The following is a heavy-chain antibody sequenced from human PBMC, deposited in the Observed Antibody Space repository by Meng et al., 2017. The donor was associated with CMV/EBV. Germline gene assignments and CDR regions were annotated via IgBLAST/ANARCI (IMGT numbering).Heavy chain of an antibody. Sequence: VFSFSGSAIHWVRQASGKGLEWVGRIRSSANSYSTAYAASMTGRFTISTDASKNTSYLPMHSLKTVYTAVYSCTCPSYCRGGSCGDYWGQGTLVTVSS. V-gene: IGHV3-73*01. CDR1: VFSFSGSA. J-gene: IGHJ4*02. CDR2: IRSSANSYST. D-gene: IGHD2-15*01. CDR3: TCPSYCRGGSCGDY.